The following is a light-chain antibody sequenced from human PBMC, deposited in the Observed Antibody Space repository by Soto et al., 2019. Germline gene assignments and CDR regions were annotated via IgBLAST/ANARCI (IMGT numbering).Light chain of an antibody. J-gene: IGKJ4*01. Sequence: EIVLTQSPGTLSLSPGERATLSCRASQSVSSSYLAWYQQKPGQAPRLLIYGASSRATGIPDRFSGSGSGTDLNLTISRLEPEDFAVYYCQQYDSSPLAFGGGTKVDIK. CDR2: GAS. V-gene: IGKV3-20*01. CDR1: QSVSSSY. CDR3: QQYDSSPLA.